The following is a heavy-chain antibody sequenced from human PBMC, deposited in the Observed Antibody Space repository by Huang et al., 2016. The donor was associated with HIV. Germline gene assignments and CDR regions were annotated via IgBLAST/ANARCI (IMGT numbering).Heavy chain of an antibody. CDR2: SIPLFGTT. J-gene: IGHJ4*02. CDR1: GGTFSNYA. D-gene: IGHD3-10*01. Sequence: QVRLVQSGAEVKKPGSSVKVSCKASGGTFSNYAISWVRQAPGQGLEWMGGSIPLFGTTHNAQKFKGRVTIGADESTSTAYMELSSLRSEDTVIYYCARDRGYYGSGSYTLWGQGTLVTVSS. V-gene: IGHV1-69*13. CDR3: ARDRGYYGSGSYTL.